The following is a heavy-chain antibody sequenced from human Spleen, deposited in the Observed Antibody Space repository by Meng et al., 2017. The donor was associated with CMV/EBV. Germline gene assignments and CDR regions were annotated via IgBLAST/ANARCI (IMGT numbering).Heavy chain of an antibody. CDR3: AKGGNWFDP. CDR1: GFTFSSYT. Sequence: GESLKISCAASGFTFSSYTMHWVRQAPGKGLEWVAVVSYDGSNKYYADSVKGRFTISRDNSKSTLYLQMNSLRAEDTAVYYFAKGGNWFDPWGQGTLVTVSS. V-gene: IGHV3-30-3*01. CDR2: VSYDGSNK. J-gene: IGHJ5*02.